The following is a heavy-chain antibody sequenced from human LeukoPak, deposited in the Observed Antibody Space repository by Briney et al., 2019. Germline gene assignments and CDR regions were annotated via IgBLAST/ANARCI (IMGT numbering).Heavy chain of an antibody. J-gene: IGHJ4*02. V-gene: IGHV1-18*04. Sequence: ASVKVSCKASGYIFSDFSIHWVRQAPGQGLEWMGWISAYNGNTNYTQKLQGRFTMTTDTSTSTAYMELRSLRSDDTAVYYCAREDGYNGFAFDYWGQGTLVTVSS. D-gene: IGHD5-24*01. CDR3: AREDGYNGFAFDY. CDR1: GYIFSDFS. CDR2: ISAYNGNT.